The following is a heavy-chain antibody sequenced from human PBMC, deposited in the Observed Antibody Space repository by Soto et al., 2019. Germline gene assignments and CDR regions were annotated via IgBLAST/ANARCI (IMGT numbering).Heavy chain of an antibody. V-gene: IGHV4-31*03. J-gene: IGHJ4*02. D-gene: IGHD3-10*02. CDR2: IYYSGST. CDR1: GGSISSGGYF. Sequence: QVQLQESGPGLVKPSQTLSLTCTVSGGSISSGGYFWNWIRQHPGKGLEWIGYIYYSGSTYYNPSLKSRVTISLDTSKNQFSLKLSPVTAADPAVYYCARGLYYVSYYGLWGQGTLVTVSS. CDR3: ARGLYYVSYYGL.